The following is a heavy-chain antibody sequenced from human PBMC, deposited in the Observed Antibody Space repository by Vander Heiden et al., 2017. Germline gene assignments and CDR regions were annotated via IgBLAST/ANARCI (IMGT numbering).Heavy chain of an antibody. CDR2: IYYSGST. CDR1: GGSISSSSYY. D-gene: IGHD4-17*01. V-gene: IGHV4-39*01. J-gene: IGHJ4*02. CDR3: ARHEGDYGDRNFDY. Sequence: QLQLQESGPGLVKPSETLSLTCTVSGGSISSSSYYWGWIRKPPGKGLEWIGSIYYSGSTYYNPSLKSRVTISVDTSKNQFSLKLSSVTAADTAVYYCARHEGDYGDRNFDYWGQGTLVTVSS.